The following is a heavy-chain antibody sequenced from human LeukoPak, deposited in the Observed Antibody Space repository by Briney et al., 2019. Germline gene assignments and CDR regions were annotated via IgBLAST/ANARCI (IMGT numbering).Heavy chain of an antibody. CDR3: ARKNTFSFDY. J-gene: IGHJ4*02. CDR1: GGSISSYY. CDR2: IYYSGST. V-gene: IGHV4-59*08. Sequence: PSETLSLTCTVSGGSISSYYWSWIRQPPGKGLEWIGYIYYSGSTNYNPSLKSRVTISVDTSKNQFSLKLSSVTAADTAVYYCARKNTFSFDYWGQGTLVTVSS. D-gene: IGHD5-18*01.